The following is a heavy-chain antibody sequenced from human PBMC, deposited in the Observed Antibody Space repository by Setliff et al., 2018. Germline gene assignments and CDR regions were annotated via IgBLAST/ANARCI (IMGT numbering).Heavy chain of an antibody. CDR2: ISAYNGHT. J-gene: IGHJ4*02. D-gene: IGHD6-13*01. CDR3: ARGGMAAAGRKGVFEY. V-gene: IGHV1-18*01. Sequence: ASVKVSCKASGYNFAESIVSWVRQAPGQGLEWMGWISAYNGHTYSAQKFQARVTLTTDTSTNMAYMELRGLRSDDTATYYCARGGMAAAGRKGVFEYWGQGTVVTVSS. CDR1: GYNFAESI.